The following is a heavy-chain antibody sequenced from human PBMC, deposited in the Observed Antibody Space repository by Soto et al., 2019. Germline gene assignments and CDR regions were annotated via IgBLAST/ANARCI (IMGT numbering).Heavy chain of an antibody. J-gene: IGHJ4*02. CDR3: ARDPPPSVGED. Sequence: QVQLVQSGAEVKKPGSSVKVSCKASGGTFSSYAISWVRQAPGQGLEWMGGIIPIFGTANYAQKFQGRVTITEDETTRTAYMELSSLRAEEPAVVYWARDPPPSVGEDWGQGTLVTVSS. D-gene: IGHD3-10*01. V-gene: IGHV1-69*01. CDR1: GGTFSSYA. CDR2: IIPIFGTA.